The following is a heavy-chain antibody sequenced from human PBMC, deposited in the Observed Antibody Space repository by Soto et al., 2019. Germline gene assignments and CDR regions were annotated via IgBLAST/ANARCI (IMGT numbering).Heavy chain of an antibody. CDR3: ASGFYCSGGSCYFSFDY. J-gene: IGHJ4*02. V-gene: IGHV4-34*01. CDR1: GGSFSGYY. Sequence: QVQLQQWGAGLLKPSETLSLTCAVYGGSFSGYYWSWIRQPPGKGLEWIGEINHSGSTNYNPSLRSRVTISVDTSMTQFSLTLSSVTAADTAVYYCASGFYCSGGSCYFSFDYLCQGTLVTVSS. CDR2: INHSGST. D-gene: IGHD2-15*01.